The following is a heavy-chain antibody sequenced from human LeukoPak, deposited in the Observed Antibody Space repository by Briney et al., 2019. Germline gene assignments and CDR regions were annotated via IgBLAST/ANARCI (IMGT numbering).Heavy chain of an antibody. J-gene: IGHJ6*03. CDR2: IYPNSGGT. D-gene: IGHD1-26*01. V-gene: IGHV1-2*02. Sequence: ASVKVSCKASGDTFSGYYMHWVRQAPGQGLEWMGWIYPNSGGTNYAQKFQGRVTMTRDTSISTAYMELSRLRSDDTAVYCCARPSGSTGGYYYYMDVWGKGTTVIVSS. CDR1: GDTFSGYY. CDR3: ARPSGSTGGYYYYMDV.